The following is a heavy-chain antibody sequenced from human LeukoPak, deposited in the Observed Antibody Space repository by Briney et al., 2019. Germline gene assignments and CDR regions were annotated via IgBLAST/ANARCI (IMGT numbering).Heavy chain of an antibody. CDR2: INTNTGNP. CDR1: GYTFTSYA. J-gene: IGHJ5*02. Sequence: GASVKVSCKASGYTFTSYAMNWVRQAPGQGLEWMGWINTNTGNPTYAQGFTGRFVFSLDTSVSTAYLQISSLKAGDTAVYYCARRITMVRGATITGWFDPWGQGTLVTVSS. V-gene: IGHV7-4-1*02. D-gene: IGHD3-10*01. CDR3: ARRITMVRGATITGWFDP.